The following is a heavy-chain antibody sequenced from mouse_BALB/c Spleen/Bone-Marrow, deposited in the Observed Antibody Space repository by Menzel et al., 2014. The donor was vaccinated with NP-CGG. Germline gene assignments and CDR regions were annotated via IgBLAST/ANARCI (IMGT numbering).Heavy chain of an antibody. V-gene: IGHV1-54*01. CDR1: GYAFTNYL. D-gene: IGHD2-14*01. CDR2: INPGSGGT. CDR3: ARYRYDGTFAY. J-gene: IGHJ3*01. Sequence: LVESGAELVRPGTSVKVSRKASGYAFTNYLIEWVKQRPGQGLEWIGVINPGSGGTNYNEKFKGKATLTADKSSSTAYMQLSSLTSDDSAVYFCARYRYDGTFAYWGQGTLVTVSA.